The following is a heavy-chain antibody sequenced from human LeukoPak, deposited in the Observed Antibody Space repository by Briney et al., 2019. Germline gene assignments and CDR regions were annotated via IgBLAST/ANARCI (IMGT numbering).Heavy chain of an antibody. CDR3: VRGADTGYSSDS. CDR1: GFTFSRYW. J-gene: IGHJ4*02. CDR2: INSDGRST. V-gene: IGHV3-74*01. Sequence: GGSLRLSCVASGFTFSRYWMHWVRQAPGKGLVWVSRINSDGRSTNYADSVKGRFSISRDNAENALYLQMNSLRVEDTAVYYCVRGADTGYSSDSWGQGTLVTVSS. D-gene: IGHD3-9*01.